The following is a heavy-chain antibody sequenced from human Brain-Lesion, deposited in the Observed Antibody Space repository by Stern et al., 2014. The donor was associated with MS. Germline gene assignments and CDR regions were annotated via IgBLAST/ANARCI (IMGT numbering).Heavy chain of an antibody. CDR1: GGSISSSNW. D-gene: IGHD6-13*01. Sequence: QVQLQESGPGLVKPSGTLSLTCAVSGGSISSSNWWSWVRQSPGKGLEWIGERDHSGSTIYNPSLKSRVTVSVDKSKNRFSLNLRLVTAADTAVYFCARFPASRPHVFDSWGQGTLVTVSS. CDR3: ARFPASRPHVFDS. CDR2: RDHSGST. J-gene: IGHJ4*02. V-gene: IGHV4-4*02.